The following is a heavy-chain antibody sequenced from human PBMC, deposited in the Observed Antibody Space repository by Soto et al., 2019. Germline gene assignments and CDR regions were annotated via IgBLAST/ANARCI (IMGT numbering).Heavy chain of an antibody. CDR1: GGSISSYY. D-gene: IGHD6-13*01. V-gene: IGHV4-59*08. CDR2: IYYSGST. CDR3: ARAIPGIAAAGFDY. J-gene: IGHJ4*02. Sequence: PSETVSLTCTVSGGSISSYYWSWIRQPPGKGLEWIGYIYYSGSTNYNPSLKSRVTISVDTSKNQFSLKLSSVTAADTAVYYCARAIPGIAAAGFDYWGQGTLVTVSS.